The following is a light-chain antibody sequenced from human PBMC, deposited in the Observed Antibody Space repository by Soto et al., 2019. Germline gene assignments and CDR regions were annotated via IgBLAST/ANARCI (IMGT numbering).Light chain of an antibody. J-gene: IGKJ1*01. CDR3: QQYNSYSVA. CDR1: QGIRSD. Sequence: DIKITQSPSSLSPSVGDRVTITCRAGQGIRSDLGWYQQKPGKAPKRLIYEASSLESGVPSRFSGSGSGTDFTLTISSLQPDDFATYYCQQYNSYSVAFGQGTKVDIK. V-gene: IGKV1-17*01. CDR2: EAS.